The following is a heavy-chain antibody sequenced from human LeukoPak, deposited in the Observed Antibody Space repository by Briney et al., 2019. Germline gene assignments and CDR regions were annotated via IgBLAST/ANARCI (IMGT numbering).Heavy chain of an antibody. CDR3: ALEGGGSGWYEVDY. CDR2: IIPILGIA. Sequence: GSSVKVSCKASGGTFSSYTISWVRQAPGQGLEWMGRIIPILGIANYAQKFQGRVTITADKSTSTVYMELSSLRSEDTAVYYCALEGGGSGWYEVDYWGQGTLVTVSS. D-gene: IGHD6-19*01. J-gene: IGHJ4*02. CDR1: GGTFSSYT. V-gene: IGHV1-69*02.